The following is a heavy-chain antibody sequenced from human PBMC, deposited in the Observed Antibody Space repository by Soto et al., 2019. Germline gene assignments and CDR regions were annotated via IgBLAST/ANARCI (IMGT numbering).Heavy chain of an antibody. Sequence: ASVKVSCKASGYTFTGYYMHWVRQAPGQGLEWMGWINPNSGGTNYAQKFQGWVTMTRDTSISTAYMELSRLRSDDTAVYYCARTMTGIAVAGNYYYYGMDVWGQGNTVTVS. CDR1: GYTFTGYY. CDR3: ARTMTGIAVAGNYYYYGMDV. CDR2: INPNSGGT. D-gene: IGHD6-19*01. J-gene: IGHJ6*02. V-gene: IGHV1-2*04.